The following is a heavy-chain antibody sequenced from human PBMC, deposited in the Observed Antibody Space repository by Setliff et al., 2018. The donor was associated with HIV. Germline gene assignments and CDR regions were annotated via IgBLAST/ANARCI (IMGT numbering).Heavy chain of an antibody. CDR1: GGSISSGDYY. CDR3: ARVRRDGNSFDD. Sequence: SETLSLTCTISGGSISSGDYYWSWIRQPPGKGLEWIGYIYYSGSTYYNPSLRSRVTISLDTSKNQFSLKLSSVTAADTAVYFCARVRRDGNSFDDWGQGTLVTVSS. V-gene: IGHV4-30-4*08. CDR2: IYYSGST. J-gene: IGHJ4*02. D-gene: IGHD4-4*01.